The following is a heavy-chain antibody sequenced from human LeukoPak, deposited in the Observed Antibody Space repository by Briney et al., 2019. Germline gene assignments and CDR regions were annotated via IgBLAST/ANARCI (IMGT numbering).Heavy chain of an antibody. Sequence: GGSLRLSCAASGFTFSNYDMHWVRQAPGKGLEWVAVIWYDGSNKYYADSVKGRFTISRDNSKNTLYLQMNTLRAEDTAVYYCARDPGGVVYFDYWGQGTLVTVSS. CDR3: ARDPGGVVYFDY. J-gene: IGHJ4*02. V-gene: IGHV3-33*01. D-gene: IGHD2-8*01. CDR2: IWYDGSNK. CDR1: GFTFSNYD.